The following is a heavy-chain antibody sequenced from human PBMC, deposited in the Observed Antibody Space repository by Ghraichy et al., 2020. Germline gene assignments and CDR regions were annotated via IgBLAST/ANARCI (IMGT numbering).Heavy chain of an antibody. CDR1: GFTFSGSA. D-gene: IGHD3-10*01. CDR2: IRSKANSYAT. V-gene: IGHV3-73*01. J-gene: IGHJ4*02. Sequence: GGSLKLSCAASGFTFSGSAMHWVRQASGKGLEWVGRIRSKANSYATAYAASVKGRFTISRDDSKNTAYLQMNSLKTEDTAVYYCLASRGSGSYFLGRPQNDYWGQGTLVTVSS. CDR3: LASRGSGSYFLGRPQNDY.